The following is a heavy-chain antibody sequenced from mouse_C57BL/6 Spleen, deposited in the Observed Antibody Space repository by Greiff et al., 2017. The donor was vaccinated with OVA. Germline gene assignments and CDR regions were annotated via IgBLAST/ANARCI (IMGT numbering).Heavy chain of an antibody. D-gene: IGHD2-2*01. CDR2: IDPSDSYT. Sequence: QVQLQQPGAELVMPGASVKLSCKASGYTFTSYWMHWVKQRPGQGLEWIGEIDPSDSYTKYNQKFKGKYTLTVDKCSCTAYMQLSSLTAEDSAVYYCARHLSTMVTTGDLAYWGQGTLVTVSA. V-gene: IGHV1-69*01. CDR1: GYTFTSYW. CDR3: ARHLSTMVTTGDLAY. J-gene: IGHJ3*01.